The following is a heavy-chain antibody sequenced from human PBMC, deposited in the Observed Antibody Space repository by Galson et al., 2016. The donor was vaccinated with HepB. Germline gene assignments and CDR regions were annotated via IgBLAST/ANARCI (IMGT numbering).Heavy chain of an antibody. CDR2: TYYRYKWFS. CDR3: ARVEELGFNWFDA. V-gene: IGHV6-1*01. Sequence: CAISGDSVSSDRASWNWIRQSPSRGLEWLGRTYYRYKWFSEYAKSVESRITINADTSKNHFSLHLNSVTPEDTAVYYCARVEELGFNWFDAWGQGTLVIVSS. J-gene: IGHJ5*02. D-gene: IGHD1-1*01. CDR1: GDSVSSDRAS.